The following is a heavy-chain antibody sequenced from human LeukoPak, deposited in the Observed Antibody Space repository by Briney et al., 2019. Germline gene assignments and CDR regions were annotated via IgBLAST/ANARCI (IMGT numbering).Heavy chain of an antibody. CDR3: AKDRGDGYPPYYFDY. CDR2: ISWDGGST. D-gene: IGHD5-24*01. CDR1: GFTFDDYT. J-gene: IGHJ4*02. Sequence: PGGSLRLSCAASGFTFDDYTMHWVRQAPGKGLEWVSLISWDGGSTYYADSVKGRFTISRDNSKNSLYLQTNSLRTEDTALYYCAKDRGDGYPPYYFDYWGQGTLVTVSS. V-gene: IGHV3-43*01.